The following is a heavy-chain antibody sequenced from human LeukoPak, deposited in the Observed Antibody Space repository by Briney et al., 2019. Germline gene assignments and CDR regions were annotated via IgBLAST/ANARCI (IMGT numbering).Heavy chain of an antibody. J-gene: IGHJ4*02. Sequence: SVKVSCKASGGTFSSYAISWVRQAPGQGLEWMGGIIPIFGTANYAQKFQGRVTITTDESTSTAYMELSSLRVEDTAVYYCASDNWNNFGYWGQGTLVTVSS. CDR2: IIPIFGTA. CDR3: ASDNWNNFGY. D-gene: IGHD1-20*01. V-gene: IGHV1-69*05. CDR1: GGTFSSYA.